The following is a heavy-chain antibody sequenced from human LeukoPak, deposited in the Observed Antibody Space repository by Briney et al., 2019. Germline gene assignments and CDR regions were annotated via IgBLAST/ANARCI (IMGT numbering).Heavy chain of an antibody. CDR2: INPNSGGT. D-gene: IGHD6-19*01. J-gene: IGHJ4*02. V-gene: IGHV1-2*02. CDR3: ARGYLGYSSGWYHFDY. CDR1: GYTFTGYY. Sequence: ASVKVSCKASGYTFTGYYMHWVRQAPGQGLEWMGWINPNSGGTNYAQKFQGRVTMTRDTSISTAYMELSRLRSDDTAVYYCARGYLGYSSGWYHFDYWGQGTLVTVYS.